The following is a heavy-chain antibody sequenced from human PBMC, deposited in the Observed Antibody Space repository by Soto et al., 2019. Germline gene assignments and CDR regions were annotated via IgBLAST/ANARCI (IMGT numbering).Heavy chain of an antibody. J-gene: IGHJ4*02. CDR1: GGSISSYY. Sequence: PSETLSLTCTVSGGSISSYYWSWIRQPPGKGLEWIGYIYYSGSTNYNPSLKSRVTISVDTSKNQFSLKLSSVTAADTAVHYCARDSGYSYGYVIFDYWGQGTLVTVSS. V-gene: IGHV4-59*01. CDR3: ARDSGYSYGYVIFDY. D-gene: IGHD5-18*01. CDR2: IYYSGST.